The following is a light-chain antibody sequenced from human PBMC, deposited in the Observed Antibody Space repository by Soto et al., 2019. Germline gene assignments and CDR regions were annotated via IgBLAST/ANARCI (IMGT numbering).Light chain of an antibody. CDR2: DAS. CDR1: QSVSSH. J-gene: IGKJ1*01. V-gene: IGKV3-15*01. CDR3: YQYDSSPWT. Sequence: EIVLTQSPATLSVSPGGGATLSCRASQSVSSHLAWCQQKPGQGPRLLIYDASTRATGIPARFSGSGSGTDFTLTISRLEPEDFAVYFCYQYDSSPWTFGQGTKVDIK.